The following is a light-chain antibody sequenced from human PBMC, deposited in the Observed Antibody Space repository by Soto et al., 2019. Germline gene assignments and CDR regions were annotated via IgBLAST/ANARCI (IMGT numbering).Light chain of an antibody. CDR2: GAS. Sequence: IQLTQSPSSLSASVGDRVTITCQASQDINNYLAWYQQQPGKAPKVLIYGASTLQSGVPSRFSGSGSGTDFTLTISSLQPEDFATYYCQQLNTYPWTFGQGTKVEV. CDR1: QDINNY. J-gene: IGKJ1*01. CDR3: QQLNTYPWT. V-gene: IGKV1-9*01.